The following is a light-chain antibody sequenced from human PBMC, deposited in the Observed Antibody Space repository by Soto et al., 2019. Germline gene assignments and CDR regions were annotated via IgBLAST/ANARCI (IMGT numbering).Light chain of an antibody. J-gene: IGKJ4*01. Sequence: DIQMTQSPSTLSATAGDRVTITCRASQSISSLLAWYQHKPGKAPKLLIYDASNLDSGVPSRFSGSGSGTEFTLTISSLQPDDFATYYCQQYNSYSGLTFGGGTKVDIK. CDR2: DAS. CDR3: QQYNSYSGLT. V-gene: IGKV1-5*01. CDR1: QSISSL.